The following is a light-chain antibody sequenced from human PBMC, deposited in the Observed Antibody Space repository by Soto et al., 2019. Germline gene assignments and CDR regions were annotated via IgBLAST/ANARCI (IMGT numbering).Light chain of an antibody. J-gene: IGKJ5*01. V-gene: IGKV1-27*01. Sequence: DIQMPQSPPSLSASVGDRVTITCRASQGIGNSLAWYQQKPGTVPKILIYSASTLQSRVPSRFSGSGSGTDFTLSISSLQPEDVAAYYCQKYNTGPATFGQGTRLEIK. CDR1: QGIGNS. CDR2: SAS. CDR3: QKYNTGPAT.